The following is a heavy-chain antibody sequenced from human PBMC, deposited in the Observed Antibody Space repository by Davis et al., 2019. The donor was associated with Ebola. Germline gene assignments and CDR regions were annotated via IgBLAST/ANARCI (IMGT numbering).Heavy chain of an antibody. V-gene: IGHV3-7*01. CDR2: IKQDGSEK. J-gene: IGHJ6*02. Sequence: PGGSLRLSCAASGFTFSSYWMSWVRQAPGKGLEWVATIKQDGSEKYYVDSVKGRFTISRDNAKNSLYLQMNSLRAEYTDVYYCAREVAATHYYCYYGMDVWGQGTTVTVSS. D-gene: IGHD2-15*01. CDR1: GFTFSSYW. CDR3: AREVAATHYYCYYGMDV.